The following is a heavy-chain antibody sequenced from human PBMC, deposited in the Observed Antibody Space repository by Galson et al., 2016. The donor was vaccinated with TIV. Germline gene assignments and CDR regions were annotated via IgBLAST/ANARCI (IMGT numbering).Heavy chain of an antibody. Sequence: SVKVSCKASGYTFTDYYIHWVRQAPGQGLEWMGWINPKSGDTKYAQKFEGRVTMTRDTSISTVFMELCSLIYDDTAVFYCARERHMDYWGQGTLVTVSS. V-gene: IGHV1-2*02. CDR1: GYTFTDYY. CDR2: INPKSGDT. J-gene: IGHJ4*02. CDR3: ARERHMDY.